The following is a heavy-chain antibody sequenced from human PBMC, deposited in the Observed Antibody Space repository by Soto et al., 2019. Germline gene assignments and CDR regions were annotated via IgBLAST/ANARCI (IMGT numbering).Heavy chain of an antibody. D-gene: IGHD3-16*01. CDR2: VYRDDGK. Sequence: QITLNESGPALVKHTQTLTLTCTCSGFALNTRGEGVGWIRQPPGQPLEWVGVVYRDDGKTYRPSLKSRLTIPKDTPKNQVVLRMTKMDPVDTATYYCAHCRGGVASFWGQGTLVTVSS. CDR1: GFALNTRGEG. CDR3: AHCRGGVASF. J-gene: IGHJ4*02. V-gene: IGHV2-5*02.